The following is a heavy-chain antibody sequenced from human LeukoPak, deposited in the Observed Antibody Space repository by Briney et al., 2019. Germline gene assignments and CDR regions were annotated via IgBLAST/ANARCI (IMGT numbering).Heavy chain of an antibody. CDR1: GYTFTSYY. V-gene: IGHV1-46*01. CDR3: ARGVFVVVPAAIVSYGMDV. D-gene: IGHD2-2*02. J-gene: IGHJ6*02. Sequence: ASVKVSCKASGYTFTSYYMHWVRQAPGQGLEWMGIINPSGGSTSYAQKFQGRVTMTRDTSTSTVYVELSSLRSEDTAVYYCARGVFVVVPAAIVSYGMDVWGQGTTVTVSS. CDR2: INPSGGST.